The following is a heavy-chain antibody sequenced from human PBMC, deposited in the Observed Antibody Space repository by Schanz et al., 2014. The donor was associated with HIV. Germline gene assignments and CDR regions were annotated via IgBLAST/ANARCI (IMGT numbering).Heavy chain of an antibody. J-gene: IGHJ5*01. CDR2: IWYDGSNK. V-gene: IGHV3-33*01. D-gene: IGHD6-13*01. CDR1: GFTFSSYG. CDR3: ARWGGSSWYWFDS. Sequence: VQLVESGGGLVQPGGSLRLSCAASGFTFSSYGMHWVRQAPGKGLEWVAVIWYDGSNKYYADSVKGRFTISRDNSKNTLYLQMNSLRAEDTAVYYCARWGGSSWYWFDSWGQGTLVTVSS.